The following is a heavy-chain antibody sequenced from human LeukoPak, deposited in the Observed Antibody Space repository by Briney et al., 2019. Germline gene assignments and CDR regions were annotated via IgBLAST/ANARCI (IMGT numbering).Heavy chain of an antibody. CDR3: ARAFRARYFDL. V-gene: IGHV4-59*08. D-gene: IGHD2/OR15-2a*01. Sequence: PSETLSLTCTVSGGSISNYYWSWIRQSPGKGLEWIAYINYSGNTNYNPSLKSRVTISVDTPKNQFSLKLSSVTAADTAVYYCARAFRARYFDLWGRGTLVTVSS. CDR2: INYSGNT. J-gene: IGHJ2*01. CDR1: GGSISNYY.